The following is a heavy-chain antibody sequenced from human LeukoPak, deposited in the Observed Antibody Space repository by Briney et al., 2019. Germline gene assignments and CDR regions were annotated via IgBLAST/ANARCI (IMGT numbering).Heavy chain of an antibody. CDR3: ASAHGSTSESPFDY. D-gene: IGHD2-2*01. CDR1: GGSFSGYY. Sequence: KPSETLSLTCAVYGGSFSGYYWSWIRQPPGKVLEWIGEINHSGSTNYNPSLKSRVTISVATSKNQFSLKLSSVTAADTAVYYCASAHGSTSESPFDYWGQGTLVTVSS. CDR2: INHSGST. V-gene: IGHV4-34*01. J-gene: IGHJ4*02.